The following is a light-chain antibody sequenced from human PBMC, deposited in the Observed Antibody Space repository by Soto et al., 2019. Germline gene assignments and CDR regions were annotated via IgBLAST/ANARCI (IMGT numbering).Light chain of an antibody. CDR1: QNINTH. Sequence: EIVLTQSPATLSLSPGERATLSCRASQNINTHLAWYQQRPGQVPRLLIYEASNRATGSPARFSGSGSGTDFTLTISSLGPVDFAVYYWLRRSNWLKFGVGTQVEIK. V-gene: IGKV3-11*01. CDR2: EAS. CDR3: LRRSNWLK. J-gene: IGKJ4*02.